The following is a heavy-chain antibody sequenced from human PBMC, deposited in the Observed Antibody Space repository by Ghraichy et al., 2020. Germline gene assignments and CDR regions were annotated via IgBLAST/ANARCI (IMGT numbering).Heavy chain of an antibody. CDR3: ARAIGLENYLDV. CDR2: TRNKANNYTT. Sequence: GGSLRLSCAASGFSFSDHYMDWVRQAPGKGLEWVGRTRNKANNYTTEYAASVKGRFTISRDDSKNSLYLQMNSLKTEDMAVYYCARAIGLENYLDVWGKGTTVTVSS. V-gene: IGHV3-72*01. J-gene: IGHJ6*03. D-gene: IGHD5-24*01. CDR1: GFSFSDHY.